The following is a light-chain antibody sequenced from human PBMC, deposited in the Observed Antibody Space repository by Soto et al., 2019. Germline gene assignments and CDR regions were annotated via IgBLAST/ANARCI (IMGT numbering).Light chain of an antibody. J-gene: IGKJ1*01. V-gene: IGKV3-15*01. CDR3: QQYNNWPT. CDR1: QSVSIN. Sequence: EIVMTQSPATLSVSPGERATLSCGASQSVSINLAWYQQKPGQAPRLLIYEASTRVIGIPDRFSGSGSGKEFTLTIGSLQSEDFAVYYCQQYNNWPTFGQGTKVDI. CDR2: EAS.